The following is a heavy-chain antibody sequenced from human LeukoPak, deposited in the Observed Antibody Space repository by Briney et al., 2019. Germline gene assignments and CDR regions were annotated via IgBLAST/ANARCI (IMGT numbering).Heavy chain of an antibody. CDR2: MHSTGST. Sequence: GGSLRLSCAVSGFTVNTNYMSWVRQAPGKGLEWVSIMHSTGSTYYADSVKGRFTFSRDDSNNTLYLQMNSLRAEDTAVYYCARDGASGRGYYYYYGMDVWGPGTTVTVSS. CDR1: GFTVNTNY. J-gene: IGHJ6*02. D-gene: IGHD1-26*01. CDR3: ARDGASGRGYYYYYGMDV. V-gene: IGHV3-53*01.